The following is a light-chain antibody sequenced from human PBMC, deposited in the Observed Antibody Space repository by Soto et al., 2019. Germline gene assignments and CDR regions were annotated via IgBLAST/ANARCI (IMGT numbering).Light chain of an antibody. CDR3: QQYSCTPFT. J-gene: IGKJ3*01. CDR1: QSVLYSSNNKNY. CDR2: WAS. V-gene: IGKV4-1*01. Sequence: DIVMTQSPDSLAVSLGERATINCKSSQSVLYSSNNKNYLAWYQQKPGQPPKLLIYWASTLESGVPDRFSGSGSETDFTLTISSLQAEDVAVYYCQQYSCTPFTFGPGTKVDIK.